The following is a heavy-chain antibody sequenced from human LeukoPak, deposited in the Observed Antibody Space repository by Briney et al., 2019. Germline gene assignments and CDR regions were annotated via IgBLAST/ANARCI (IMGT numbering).Heavy chain of an antibody. CDR1: GYTCTRYD. J-gene: IGHJ6*02. CDR3: ARGFYYYGLDV. Sequence: ASVKVSCKASGYTCTRYDINWVRQAPGQGLEWLGWMNPNNGNTGYAQKFQGRVTMTRSASIDTAYMELNTLTSDDMAAYYCARGFYYYGLDVWGQGTTVTVSS. CDR2: MNPNNGNT. V-gene: IGHV1-8*01.